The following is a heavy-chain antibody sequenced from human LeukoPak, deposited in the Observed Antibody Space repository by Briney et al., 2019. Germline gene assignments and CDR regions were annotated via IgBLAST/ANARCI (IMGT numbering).Heavy chain of an antibody. Sequence: ASVKVSCKASGYTFTGYYMHWVRQAPGQGLEWMGWINPNSGGTNYAQKFQDRVTMTRDTSISTAYMELSRLRSDDTAVYYCARVWVYGSSSPNWFDPWGLGTLVTVSS. V-gene: IGHV1-2*02. CDR3: ARVWVYGSSSPNWFDP. D-gene: IGHD6-6*01. J-gene: IGHJ5*02. CDR1: GYTFTGYY. CDR2: INPNSGGT.